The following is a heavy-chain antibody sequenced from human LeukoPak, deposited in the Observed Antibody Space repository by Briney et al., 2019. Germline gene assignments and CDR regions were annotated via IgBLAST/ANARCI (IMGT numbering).Heavy chain of an antibody. CDR3: AAPPPTYYDILTGSIFDY. J-gene: IGHJ4*02. CDR2: ISGSGGST. D-gene: IGHD3-9*01. V-gene: IGHV3-23*01. Sequence: GGSLRLSCAASGFTFSSYAMSWVRQAPGKGLEWVSAISGSGGSTYYADSVKGRFTISRANSKNTLYLQMNSLRAEDTAVFYCAAPPPTYYDILTGSIFDYWGQGTLVTVSS. CDR1: GFTFSSYA.